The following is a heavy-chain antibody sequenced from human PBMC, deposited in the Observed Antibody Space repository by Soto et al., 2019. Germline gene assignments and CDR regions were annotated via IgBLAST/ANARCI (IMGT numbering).Heavy chain of an antibody. D-gene: IGHD3-10*01. V-gene: IGHV5-51*01. J-gene: IGHJ6*02. CDR2: IYPGDSDT. Sequence: GESLKISCKGYGYSFATYWIGWVRQMPGKGLEWMGIIYPGDSDTRYSPSFQGQVTISADKSISTAYLQWSSLKASDTAMYYCARKRAYSYGSGSYPGYWGQGTTVTVSS. CDR1: GYSFATYW. CDR3: ARKRAYSYGSGSYPGY.